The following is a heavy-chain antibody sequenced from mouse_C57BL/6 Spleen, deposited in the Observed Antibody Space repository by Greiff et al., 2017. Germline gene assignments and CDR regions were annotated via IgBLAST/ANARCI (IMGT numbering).Heavy chain of an antibody. CDR3: ARVNWYFDV. CDR2: IRYSGST. J-gene: IGHJ1*03. CDR1: GYSITSGYD. Sequence: EVQLQESGPGMVKPSQSLSLTCTVTGYSITSGYDWHWIRHFPGNKLECMGYIRYSGSTNYNPSLKSRISLTHDTSKNHFFLKVNSVTTEDTATYYCARVNWYFDVWGTGTTVTVSS. V-gene: IGHV3-1*01.